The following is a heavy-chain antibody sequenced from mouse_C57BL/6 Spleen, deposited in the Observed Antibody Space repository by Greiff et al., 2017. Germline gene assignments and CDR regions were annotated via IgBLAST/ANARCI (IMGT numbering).Heavy chain of an antibody. J-gene: IGHJ2*01. V-gene: IGHV1-53*01. CDR1: GYTFTSYW. CDR3: AREGTSGSSPDY. D-gene: IGHD1-1*01. CDR2: INPSNGGT. Sequence: QVQLQQPGTELVKPGASVKLSCKASGYTFTSYWMHWVKQRPGQGLEWIGNINPSNGGTNYNEKFKSKATLTVDKSSSTTYMQLSSRTSEDSAVYYCAREGTSGSSPDYWGQGTTLTVSS.